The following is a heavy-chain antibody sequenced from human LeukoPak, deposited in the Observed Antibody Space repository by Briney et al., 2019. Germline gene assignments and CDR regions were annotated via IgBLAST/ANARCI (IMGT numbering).Heavy chain of an antibody. CDR3: ARRRDPSRFDY. V-gene: IGHV4-30-4*01. CDR2: IYYGGST. CDR1: GGSISSGDYY. Sequence: SQTLSLTCTVSGGSISSGDYYWSWIRQPPGKGLEWIGYIYYGGSTYYNPSLKSRVTISVDTSKNQFSLKLSSVTAADTAVYYCARRRDPSRFDYWGQGTLVTVSS. J-gene: IGHJ4*02.